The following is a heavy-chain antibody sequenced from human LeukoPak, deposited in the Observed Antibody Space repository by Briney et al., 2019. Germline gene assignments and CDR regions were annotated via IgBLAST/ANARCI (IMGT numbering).Heavy chain of an antibody. V-gene: IGHV1-69*05. CDR2: IMPLFGAA. D-gene: IGHD4-17*01. Sequence: ASVKVSCKTSGGTFNNSAISWVRQAPGQGLEWLGGIMPLFGAAGYAQKFQGRVTITKDESTRTVYLELTSLTSDDTAVYYCARDVHGDYGSGWFDPWGQGTLVSVSS. CDR1: GGTFNNSA. CDR3: ARDVHGDYGSGWFDP. J-gene: IGHJ5*02.